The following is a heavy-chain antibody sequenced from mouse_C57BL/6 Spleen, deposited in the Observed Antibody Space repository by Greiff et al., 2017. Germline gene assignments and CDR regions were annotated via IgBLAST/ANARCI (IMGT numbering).Heavy chain of an antibody. Sequence: EVQVVESGGGLVKPGGSLKLSCAASGFTFSSYAMSWVRQTPEKRLEWVATISDGGSYTYYPDNVKGRFTISRDNAKNNLYLQMSHLKSEDTAMYYCARDNDGYYGAMDYWGQGTSVTVSS. CDR3: ARDNDGYYGAMDY. J-gene: IGHJ4*01. CDR1: GFTFSSYA. CDR2: ISDGGSYT. D-gene: IGHD2-3*01. V-gene: IGHV5-4*01.